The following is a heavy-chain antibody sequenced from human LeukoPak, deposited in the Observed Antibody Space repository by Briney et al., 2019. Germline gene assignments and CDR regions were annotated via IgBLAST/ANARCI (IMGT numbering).Heavy chain of an antibody. CDR3: ARTLLSHAFDI. CDR2: IYYSGST. Sequence: SETLSLTCTVSGGSISSHYWSWIRQPPGKGLEWIGYIYYSGSTNYNPSLKSRVTISVDTSKNQFSLKLSSVTAADTAVYYCARTLLSHAFDIWGQGTTVTVSS. V-gene: IGHV4-59*11. CDR1: GGSISSHY. D-gene: IGHD2-15*01. J-gene: IGHJ3*02.